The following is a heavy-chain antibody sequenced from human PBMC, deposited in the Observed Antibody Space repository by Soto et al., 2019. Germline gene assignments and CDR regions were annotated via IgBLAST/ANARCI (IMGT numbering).Heavy chain of an antibody. J-gene: IGHJ2*01. CDR2: INAGNGNT. CDR1: GYTFTSYA. CDR3: ARAREKAERYFDL. Sequence: QVQLVQSGAEVKKPGASVKVSCKASGYTFTSYAMHWVRQAPGQRLEWMGWINAGNGNTKYSQKFLGRVNINRDTSASTAYIELSSMSSDATAVYYCARAREKAERYFDLWGRGNLVTVSS. V-gene: IGHV1-3*01.